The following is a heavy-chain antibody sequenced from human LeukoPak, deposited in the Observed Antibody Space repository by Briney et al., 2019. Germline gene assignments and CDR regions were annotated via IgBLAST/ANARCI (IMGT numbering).Heavy chain of an antibody. D-gene: IGHD1-26*01. V-gene: IGHV3-23*01. J-gene: IGHJ4*02. CDR2: IVGSGGNM. CDR3: ARGVGATLNY. Sequence: QPGGSLRLSCAASGFSFSSYAMSWVRQAPGKGLEWVSAIVGSGGNMYYADSVKGRFTISRDNFKSTLYLQMNSLRAEDTAVYYCARGVGATLNYWGQGTLVTVSS. CDR1: GFSFSSYA.